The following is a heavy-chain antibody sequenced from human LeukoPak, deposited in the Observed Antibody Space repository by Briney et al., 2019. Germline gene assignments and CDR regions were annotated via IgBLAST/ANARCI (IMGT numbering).Heavy chain of an antibody. CDR3: ARYGSGTSYITNYFDY. CDR2: ISSDSRTI. D-gene: IGHD3-10*01. V-gene: IGHV3-48*02. J-gene: IGHJ4*02. Sequence: GGSLTLSCAASGCTFSSYSMNWVRQPPGKGLEWVSYISSDSRTIYYADSVKGRFTISRDNGKNSLYLLMKSLRDEDTDVYYCARYGSGTSYITNYFDYWGQGTLVTVSS. CDR1: GCTFSSYS.